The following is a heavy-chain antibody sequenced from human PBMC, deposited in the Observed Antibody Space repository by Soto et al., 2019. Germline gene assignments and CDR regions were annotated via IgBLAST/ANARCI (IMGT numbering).Heavy chain of an antibody. J-gene: IGHJ6*02. CDR3: AREAVTNYGMDV. Sequence: QVQLQESGPGLVKPSQTLSLTCTVSGGSISSGGYYWSWIRQHPGKGLEWIGYIYYSGSTYYNPSLKSRVTTSVDPSKNQFSLKLSSVTAADTAVYYCAREAVTNYGMDVWGQGTTVTVSS. CDR1: GGSISSGGYY. CDR2: IYYSGST. V-gene: IGHV4-31*03. D-gene: IGHD5-18*01.